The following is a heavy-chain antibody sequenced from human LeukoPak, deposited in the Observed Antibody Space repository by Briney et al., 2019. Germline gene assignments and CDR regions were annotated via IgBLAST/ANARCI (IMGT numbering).Heavy chain of an antibody. Sequence: PGGSLRLSCAASGFTFSSYGMHWVRQAPGKGLEWVAVIWYDGSNKYYADSVKGRFTVSRDNSKNTLYLQMNSLRAEDTAVYYCATTVGFGELSTLFDYWGQGTLVTVSS. D-gene: IGHD3-10*01. J-gene: IGHJ4*02. CDR1: GFTFSSYG. V-gene: IGHV3-33*01. CDR2: IWYDGSNK. CDR3: ATTVGFGELSTLFDY.